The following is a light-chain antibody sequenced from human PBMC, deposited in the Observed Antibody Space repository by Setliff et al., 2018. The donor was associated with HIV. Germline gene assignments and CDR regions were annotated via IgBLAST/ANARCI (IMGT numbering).Light chain of an antibody. V-gene: IGLV2-23*02. CDR2: EVS. CDR1: STDVGGYNY. CDR3: CSYAGSRIFYV. Sequence: QTALTQPASVSGSPGQSITISCTGSSTDVGGYNYVSWYQQHPGKVPKLMIYEVSNRPSGVSNRFSGSKSGNTASLTISGLQAEDEADYYCCSYAGSRIFYVFGTGTKVTVL. J-gene: IGLJ1*01.